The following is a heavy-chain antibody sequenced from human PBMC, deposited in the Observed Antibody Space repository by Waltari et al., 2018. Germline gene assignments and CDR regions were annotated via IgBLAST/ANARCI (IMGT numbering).Heavy chain of an antibody. CDR3: ARVVVTTLDS. V-gene: IGHV4-38-2*01. J-gene: IGHJ5*01. D-gene: IGHD4-17*01. Sequence: QVQLQESGPGLVKPSETLSLTCAVSGFSISSGYYWGWIRQSPGKGLEWIGSIYHSGITYYNPSLKSRVTMSVGTSKNQFSLKLTAVTAADTAVYYSARVVVTTLDSWGQGILVTVSS. CDR1: GFSISSGYY. CDR2: IYHSGIT.